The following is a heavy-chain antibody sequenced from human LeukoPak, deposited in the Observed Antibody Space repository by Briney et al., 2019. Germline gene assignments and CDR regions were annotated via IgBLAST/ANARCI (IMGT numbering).Heavy chain of an antibody. V-gene: IGHV5-51*01. CDR1: GYTFTNYW. CDR3: ARHKIAVAGTMGSWFDP. J-gene: IGHJ5*02. CDR2: IYPGDSDT. Sequence: GESLKISCKGSGYTFTNYWIGWVRQMPWKGLEWMGIIYPGDSDTRYSPSFQGQVTISADKSISTAYLQWSSLKASDTAMYYCARHKIAVAGTMGSWFDPWGQGTLVTVSS. D-gene: IGHD6-19*01.